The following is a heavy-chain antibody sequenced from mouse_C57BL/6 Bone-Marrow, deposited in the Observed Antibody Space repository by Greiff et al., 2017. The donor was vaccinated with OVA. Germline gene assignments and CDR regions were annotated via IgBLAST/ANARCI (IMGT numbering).Heavy chain of an antibody. V-gene: IGHV1-15*01. CDR3: TRLAQANWYFDV. J-gene: IGHJ1*03. Sequence: QVQLQQSGAELVRPGASVTLSCKASGYTFTDYEMHWVKQTPVHGLEWIGAIDPETGGTDYNQKFKGKAILTADKSSSTAYMELRSLTSEDSAVYYCTRLAQANWYFDVWGTGTTVTVSS. CDR2: IDPETGGT. CDR1: GYTFTDYE. D-gene: IGHD3-2*02.